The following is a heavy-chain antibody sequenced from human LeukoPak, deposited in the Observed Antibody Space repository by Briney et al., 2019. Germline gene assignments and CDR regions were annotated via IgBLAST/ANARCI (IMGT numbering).Heavy chain of an antibody. CDR3: ASQIQTYSSGWYYFDY. CDR1: GYSFTSYW. Sequence: GESLKISCKGSGYSFTSYWIGWVRQMPGKGLEWMGIIYPGDSDTRYSPSFQGQVTISADKSISTAYLQWSSLKASDTAMYYCASQIQTYSSGWYYFDYWGQGTLVTVSS. D-gene: IGHD6-19*01. CDR2: IYPGDSDT. V-gene: IGHV5-51*01. J-gene: IGHJ4*02.